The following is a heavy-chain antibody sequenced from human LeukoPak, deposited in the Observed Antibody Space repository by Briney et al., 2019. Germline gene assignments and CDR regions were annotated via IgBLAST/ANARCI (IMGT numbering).Heavy chain of an antibody. J-gene: IGHJ4*02. D-gene: IGHD6-13*01. CDR2: ISSSSSYI. CDR3: ASLSSIAAAGYGDY. CDR1: GFTFSSYS. Sequence: GGSLRLSCAASGFTFSSYSMNWVRQAPGKGLEWVSSISSSSSYIYYAGSVKGRFTISRDNAKNSLYLQMNSLRAEDTAVYYCASLSSIAAAGYGDYWGQGTLVTVSS. V-gene: IGHV3-21*01.